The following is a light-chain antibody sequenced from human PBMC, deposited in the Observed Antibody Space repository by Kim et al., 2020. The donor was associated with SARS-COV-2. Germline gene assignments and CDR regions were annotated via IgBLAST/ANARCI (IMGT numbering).Light chain of an antibody. V-gene: IGKV3-20*01. Sequence: EIVLTQSPGPLSLSPGERATLSCRASQSVSTNYLAWYQQKPGQAPRLLIYAASSRATGIPDSFSGSGSGTDFTLTISRLEPEDFAVYYCQQYGSSPTFGQGTKVDIK. CDR2: AAS. J-gene: IGKJ1*01. CDR3: QQYGSSPT. CDR1: QSVSTNY.